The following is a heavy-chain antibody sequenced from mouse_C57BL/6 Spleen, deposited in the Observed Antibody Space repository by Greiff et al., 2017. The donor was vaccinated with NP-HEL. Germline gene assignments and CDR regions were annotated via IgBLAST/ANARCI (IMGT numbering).Heavy chain of an antibody. CDR2: IYPSDSET. J-gene: IGHJ3*01. CDR3: ERWLYYDYDGIAY. D-gene: IGHD2-4*01. CDR1: GYTFTSYW. V-gene: IGHV1-61*01. Sequence: QVQLQQPGAELVRPGSSVKLSCKASGYTFTSYWMDWVKQRPGQGLEWIGNIYPSDSETHYNQKFKDKATLTVDKSSSTAYMQLSSLTSADSAVYYCERWLYYDYDGIAYWGQGTLVTVSA.